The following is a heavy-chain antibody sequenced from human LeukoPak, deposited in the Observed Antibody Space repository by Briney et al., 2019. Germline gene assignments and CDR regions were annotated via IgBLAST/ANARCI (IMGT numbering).Heavy chain of an antibody. D-gene: IGHD3-3*01. CDR1: GGSISSGGYY. CDR2: IYYSGST. CDR3: AMTYYDFWSGYYADAYFDY. Sequence: SQTLSLTCTVSGGSISSGGYYWNWIRQHPGKGLEWIGYIYYSGSTYYTPSLKSRVTISVDTSKNQFSLKLSSVTAADTAVYYCAMTYYDFWSGYYADAYFDYWGQGTLVTVSS. J-gene: IGHJ4*02. V-gene: IGHV4-31*03.